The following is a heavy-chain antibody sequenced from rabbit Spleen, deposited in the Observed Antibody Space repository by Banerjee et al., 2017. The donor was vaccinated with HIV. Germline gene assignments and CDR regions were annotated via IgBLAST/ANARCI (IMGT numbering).Heavy chain of an antibody. CDR2: IYAGSSGST. J-gene: IGHJ4*01. CDR1: GFDLSSYYY. D-gene: IGHD1-1*01. Sequence: QSLEESGGDLVKPGASLTLTCTASGFDLSSYYYMCWVRQAPGKGLEWIACIYAGSSGSTYYASWAKGRFTISKTSSTTVTLQVTSLTAADTATYFCARDDYWYSGGGGYGHFNLWGPGTLVTVS. CDR3: ARDDYWYSGGGGYGHFNL. V-gene: IGHV1S40*01.